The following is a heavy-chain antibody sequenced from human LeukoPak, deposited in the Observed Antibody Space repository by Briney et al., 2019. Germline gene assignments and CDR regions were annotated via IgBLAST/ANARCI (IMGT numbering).Heavy chain of an antibody. CDR1: GFTFSSYA. D-gene: IGHD6-13*01. Sequence: GGSLRLSCAASGFTFSSYAMHWVRQAPGKGLEWVAVISYDGSNKYYADSVKGRFTISRDNSKNTLYLQMNSLRAEDTAVYYCAKDSSSWLPNWFDPWGQGTLVTVSS. CDR2: ISYDGSNK. J-gene: IGHJ5*02. V-gene: IGHV3-30-3*01. CDR3: AKDSSSWLPNWFDP.